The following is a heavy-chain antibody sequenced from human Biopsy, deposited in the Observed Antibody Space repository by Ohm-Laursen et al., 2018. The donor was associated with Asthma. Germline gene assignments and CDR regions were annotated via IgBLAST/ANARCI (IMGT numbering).Heavy chain of an antibody. J-gene: IGHJ4*02. Sequence: AASVKVSCKTSGYSLTDLSMHWVRQAPGQGLEWMGGHDHEEGGTVNARRFQGRVTMTEDTSTDTAYMELSSLSSDDTAVYYCASDFPKDYVRYNFQFWGQGTLVTVSS. CDR1: GYSLTDLS. CDR3: ASDFPKDYVRYNFQF. CDR2: HDHEEGGT. D-gene: IGHD4-17*01. V-gene: IGHV1-24*01.